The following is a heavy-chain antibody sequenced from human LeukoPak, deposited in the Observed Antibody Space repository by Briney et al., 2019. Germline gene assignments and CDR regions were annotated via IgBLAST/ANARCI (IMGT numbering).Heavy chain of an antibody. CDR3: VRFRFSGTYFFDY. CDR2: VNTDGSGT. Sequence: PGGSLRLPCAASGFTFSGYWMHWVRQAPGRGLVWVSRVNTDGSGTDNADSVKGRFTISRDNAKNTLYLQMNSLRAEDTAVYYCVRFRFSGTYFFDYWGQGTLVSVS. V-gene: IGHV3-74*01. D-gene: IGHD1-26*01. CDR1: GFTFSGYW. J-gene: IGHJ4*02.